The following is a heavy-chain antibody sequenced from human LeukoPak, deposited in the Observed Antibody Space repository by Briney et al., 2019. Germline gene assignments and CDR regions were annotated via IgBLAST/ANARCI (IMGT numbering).Heavy chain of an antibody. J-gene: IGHJ4*02. D-gene: IGHD3-16*01. V-gene: IGHV3-23*01. CDR3: ANLSRSWYYEDY. CDR2: ITGSGTDT. CDR1: GFTFYNYA. Sequence: PGGSLRLSCAASGFTFYNYAMSWVRQAPGKGLEWVSSITGSGTDTFHADSVKGRFTISRDNPESTLYLQMNSLRAEDTDVYYCANLSRSWYYEDYWGRGTLVTVSS.